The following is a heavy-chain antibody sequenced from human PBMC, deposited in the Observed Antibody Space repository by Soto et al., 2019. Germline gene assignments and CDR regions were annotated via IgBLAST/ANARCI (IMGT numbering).Heavy chain of an antibody. D-gene: IGHD4-17*01. Sequence: ESGGGVVQPGRSLRLSCAASGFTFSSYAMHWVRQAPGKGLEWVAVISYDGSNKYYADSVKGRFTISRDNSKNTLYLQMNSLRAEDTAVYYCARAYGDYFDYWGQGTLVTVSS. CDR3: ARAYGDYFDY. CDR1: GFTFSSYA. V-gene: IGHV3-30-3*01. CDR2: ISYDGSNK. J-gene: IGHJ4*02.